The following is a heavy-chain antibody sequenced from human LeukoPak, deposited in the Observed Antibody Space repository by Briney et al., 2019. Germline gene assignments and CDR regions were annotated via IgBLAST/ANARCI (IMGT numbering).Heavy chain of an antibody. J-gene: IGHJ6*02. CDR1: GFTFSSYA. CDR3: ARDEKIAAAGSYYYYGMDV. CDR2: IYSGGST. Sequence: GGSLRLSCAASGFTFSSYAMSWVRQAPGKGLEWVSVIYSGGSTYYADSVKGRFTISRDNSKNTLYLQMNSLRAEDTAVYYCARDEKIAAAGSYYYYGMDVWGQGTTVTVSS. D-gene: IGHD6-13*01. V-gene: IGHV3-53*01.